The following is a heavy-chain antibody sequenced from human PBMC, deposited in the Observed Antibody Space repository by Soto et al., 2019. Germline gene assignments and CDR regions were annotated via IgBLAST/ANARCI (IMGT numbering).Heavy chain of an antibody. CDR3: AREGAPILWFGELLRDKYYYYGMDV. V-gene: IGHV6-1*01. CDR1: GDSVSSNSAA. D-gene: IGHD3-10*01. J-gene: IGHJ6*02. Sequence: PSQTLSLTCAISGDSVSSNSAAWNWIRQSPSRGLEWLGRTYYRSKWYNDYAVSVKSRITINPDTSKNQFSLQLNSVTPEDTAVYYCAREGAPILWFGELLRDKYYYYGMDVWGQGTTVTVSS. CDR2: TYYRSKWYN.